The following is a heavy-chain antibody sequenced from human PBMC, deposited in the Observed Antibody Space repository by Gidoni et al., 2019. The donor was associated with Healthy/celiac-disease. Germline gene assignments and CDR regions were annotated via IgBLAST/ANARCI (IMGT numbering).Heavy chain of an antibody. CDR2: ISYDGSNK. CDR1: AFPFSSYG. Sequence: VQLVVSGGGVVQPGRSLRLSCAAYAFPFSSYGMHWVRQAPGKGLEWVAGISYDGSNKYYADSVKGRVTISRDNSKNTLYLQMNSLRAEDTAVYYCAKGRRGLPLDYWGQGTLVTVSS. J-gene: IGHJ4*02. CDR3: AKGRRGLPLDY. D-gene: IGHD1-26*01. V-gene: IGHV3-30*18.